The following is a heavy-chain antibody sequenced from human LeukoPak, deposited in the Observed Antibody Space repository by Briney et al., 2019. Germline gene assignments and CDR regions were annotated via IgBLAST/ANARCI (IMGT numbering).Heavy chain of an antibody. V-gene: IGHV3-48*02. J-gene: IGHJ4*02. CDR3: ARTTPGSQLDDY. Sequence: LPGGSLRLSCAASGFNFSRHSMNWVRQAPGKGLEWVSYISSSSRTIYYADSVKGRFTISRDNAKNSLYLQMNSLRDEDTAVYYCARTTPGSQLDDYWGQGTLVTVSS. CDR2: ISSSSRTI. D-gene: IGHD2-15*01. CDR1: GFNFSRHS.